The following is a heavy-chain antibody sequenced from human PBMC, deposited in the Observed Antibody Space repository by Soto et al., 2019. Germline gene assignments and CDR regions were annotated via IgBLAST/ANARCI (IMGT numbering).Heavy chain of an antibody. CDR1: GYTFSGYY. V-gene: IGHV1-2*02. D-gene: IGHD2-2*02. CDR2: INPNSGGT. CDR3: ARSLTEGYCTITGCYTRPLYGMEV. Sequence: ASVKFSCKASGYTFSGYYIHWLRQAPGQGLEWMGWINPNSGGTNYAQKFQGRVTVTRDTPTSTAYMELRRLTSDDTAVYYCARSLTEGYCTITGCYTRPLYGMEVWGQGTTVTVSS. J-gene: IGHJ6*02.